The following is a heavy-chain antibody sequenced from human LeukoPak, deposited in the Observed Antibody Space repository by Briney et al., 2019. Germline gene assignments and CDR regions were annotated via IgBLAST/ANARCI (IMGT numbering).Heavy chain of an antibody. CDR1: GFTFNKYT. V-gene: IGHV3-21*01. CDR2: ISTSSSYI. J-gene: IGHJ4*02. Sequence: KPGGSLRLSCAASGFTFNKYTMNWVRQAPGKGLEWVSSISTSSSYIYYADSVKGRFTISRDNAKNSLYLQMNSLRAEDTAVYYCARDSFRGSYSDYWGQGTLVTVSS. D-gene: IGHD1-26*01. CDR3: ARDSFRGSYSDY.